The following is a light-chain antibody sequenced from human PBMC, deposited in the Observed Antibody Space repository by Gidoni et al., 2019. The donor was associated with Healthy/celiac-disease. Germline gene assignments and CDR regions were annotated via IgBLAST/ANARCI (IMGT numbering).Light chain of an antibody. V-gene: IGKV1-33*01. CDR2: DAS. Sequence: DIQMTQSPSSLSASVGDRVTITCQASQDISNYLNWYQQKPGKAPKLLIYDASNLETGVPSRFSGSGSGTDFTFTISSLQPEDIATYYCQQYDNLPFTFXPXTKVXSK. CDR1: QDISNY. CDR3: QQYDNLPFT. J-gene: IGKJ3*01.